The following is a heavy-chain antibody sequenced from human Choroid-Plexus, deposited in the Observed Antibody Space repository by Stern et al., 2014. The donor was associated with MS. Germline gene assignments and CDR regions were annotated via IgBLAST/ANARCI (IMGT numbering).Heavy chain of an antibody. J-gene: IGHJ4*02. CDR1: GLTFSSYW. Sequence: EVQLVQSGGGLVQPGGSLRLSCAASGLTFSSYWMSWVRQAPGKGLEWVANIKEDGSEKYYVDSENGRFTISRDKAKNSLFLQMNSLRAEDTAVYYCAADTRAMTVFYWGQGTLVTVSS. D-gene: IGHD2-21*02. V-gene: IGHV3-7*01. CDR3: AADTRAMTVFY. CDR2: IKEDGSEK.